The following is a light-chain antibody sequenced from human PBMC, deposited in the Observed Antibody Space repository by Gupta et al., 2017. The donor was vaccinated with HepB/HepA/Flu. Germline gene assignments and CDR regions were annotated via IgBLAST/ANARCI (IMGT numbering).Light chain of an antibody. CDR2: VGS. CDR3: MQARQSPLT. V-gene: IGKV2-28*01. Sequence: IVISQSPPSLPVTPAEPASISCRSSQSLLHHNGYSYLDWYLQKPGQSPRLLIYVGSNRASGIPDRFSGSGSGTDFTLKISRVEAEDVGVYYCMQARQSPLTFGQGTKLEIK. CDR1: QSLLHHNGYSY. J-gene: IGKJ2*01.